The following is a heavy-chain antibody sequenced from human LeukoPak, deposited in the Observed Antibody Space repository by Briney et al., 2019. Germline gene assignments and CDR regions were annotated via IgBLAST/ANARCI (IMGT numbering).Heavy chain of an antibody. V-gene: IGHV1-18*01. CDR3: ARALVYSSCYDFWSGYQWFDP. Sequence: ASVKVTCKASGYTFTSYGISWVRQAPGQGLEWMGWISAYNGNTNYAQKLQGRVTMTTDTSTSTAYMELRSLRSDDTAVYYCARALVYSSCYDFWSGYQWFDPWGQGTLVTVSS. CDR1: GYTFTSYG. D-gene: IGHD3-3*01. J-gene: IGHJ5*02. CDR2: ISAYNGNT.